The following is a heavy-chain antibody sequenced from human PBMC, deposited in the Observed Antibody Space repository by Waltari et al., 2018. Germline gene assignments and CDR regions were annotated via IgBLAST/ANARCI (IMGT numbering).Heavy chain of an antibody. CDR1: GGSISSYY. CDR3: ARENPYYSGSYLWWGGVLDY. D-gene: IGHD1-26*01. J-gene: IGHJ4*02. Sequence: QVQLQESGPGLVKPSETLSLTCTVSGGSISSYYWSWIRQPPGKGREWIGYIYYSGSTNYNPSLKSRVTISVDTSKNQFSLKLSSVTAADTAVYYCARENPYYSGSYLWWGGVLDYWGQGTLVTVSS. CDR2: IYYSGST. V-gene: IGHV4-59*01.